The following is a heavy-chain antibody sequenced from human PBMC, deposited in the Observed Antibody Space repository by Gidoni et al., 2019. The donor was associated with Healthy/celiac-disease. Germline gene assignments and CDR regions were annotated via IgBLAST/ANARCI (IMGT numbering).Heavy chain of an antibody. CDR1: GYTFTSYY. J-gene: IGHJ5*02. V-gene: IGHV1-46*01. D-gene: IGHD3-10*01. CDR2: INPSGGST. Sequence: QVQLVQSGAEVKKPGSSVKVSCKASGYTFTSYYMHWVRQAPGQGLEWMGIINPSGGSTSYAQKFQGRVTMTRDTSTSTVYMELSSLRSEDTAVYYCARDKDYGSGSYHREPQNWFDPWGQGTLVTVSS. CDR3: ARDKDYGSGSYHREPQNWFDP.